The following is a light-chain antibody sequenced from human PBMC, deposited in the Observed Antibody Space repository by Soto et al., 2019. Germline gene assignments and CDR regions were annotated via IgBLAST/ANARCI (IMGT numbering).Light chain of an antibody. CDR1: QSVSSSY. V-gene: IGKV3-20*01. CDR2: GAS. CDR3: QQYGSSPPWT. Sequence: EIVLTQSPGTLSLSPGERATLSCRASQSVSSSYLAWYQQKPGQAPRLLIYGASSRATGIPDRFSGSGSGTDFILTISRLEPADFAVDYCQQYGSSPPWTFGQGTKVEIK. J-gene: IGKJ1*01.